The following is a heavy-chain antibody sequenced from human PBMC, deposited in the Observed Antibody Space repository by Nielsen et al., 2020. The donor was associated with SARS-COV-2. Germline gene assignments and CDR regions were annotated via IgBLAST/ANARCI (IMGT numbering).Heavy chain of an antibody. D-gene: IGHD3-3*01. J-gene: IGHJ4*02. CDR2: ISSSGSYI. Sequence: GGSLRLSCEVAGHFSWYSFNWVRQAPGQGPEWISYISSSGSYISYARSVKGRFTISRDNAGNSLFLHMDSLRDEDTAVYYCVRDREWAFDLWGQGTLVTVSS. V-gene: IGHV3-48*02. CDR3: VRDREWAFDL. CDR1: GHFSWYS.